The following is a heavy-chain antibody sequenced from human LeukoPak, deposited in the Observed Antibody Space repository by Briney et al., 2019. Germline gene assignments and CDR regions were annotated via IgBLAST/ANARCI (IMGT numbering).Heavy chain of an antibody. CDR1: GGSISSGDYY. J-gene: IGHJ4*02. D-gene: IGHD1-26*01. CDR3: ARAESGSYLYFDY. CDR2: IYYSGST. V-gene: IGHV4-30-4*08. Sequence: SETLSLTCTVSGGSISSGDYYWSWIRQPPGKGLEWIGYIYYSGSTYYNPSLKSRVTISVDTSKNQFSLKLSSVTAADTAVYYCARAESGSYLYFDYWGQGTLVTVSS.